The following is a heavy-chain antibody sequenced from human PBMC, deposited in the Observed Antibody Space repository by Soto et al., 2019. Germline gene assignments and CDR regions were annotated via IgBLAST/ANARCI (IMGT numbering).Heavy chain of an antibody. CDR1: GFTFSSYA. J-gene: IGHJ6*02. Sequence: GGSLRLSCAASGFTFSSYAMHWVRQAPCKGLEWVAVISYDGSNKYYADSVKGRFTISRDNSKNTLYLQMNSLRAEDTAVYYCAGDYYRFNSGYGFSMDVWGQGTTVTVSS. CDR2: ISYDGSNK. D-gene: IGHD5-12*01. V-gene: IGHV3-30-3*01. CDR3: AGDYYRFNSGYGFSMDV.